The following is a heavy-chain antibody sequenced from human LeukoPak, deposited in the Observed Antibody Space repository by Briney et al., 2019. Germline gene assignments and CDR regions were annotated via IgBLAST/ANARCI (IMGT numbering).Heavy chain of an antibody. CDR1: GGSINSYY. J-gene: IGHJ4*02. Sequence: KPSETLSLTCTVSGGSINSYYWSWIRQPPGKGLECIGHIYYTGSTYYKPSLESRVTISVDTAKNQISLKLSFVTAADTAVYYCARYEEFSTGYSASSPRHYFDHWGQGTLVTVSS. CDR3: ARYEEFSTGYSASSPRHYFDH. D-gene: IGHD3/OR15-3a*01. CDR2: IYYTGST. V-gene: IGHV4-59*01.